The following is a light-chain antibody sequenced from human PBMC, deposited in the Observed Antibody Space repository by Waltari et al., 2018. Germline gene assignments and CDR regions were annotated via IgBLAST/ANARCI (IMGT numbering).Light chain of an antibody. CDR3: QQYYSNPAT. CDR2: AAS. Sequence: AIRITQSPSSLSASPGDRVTIPCRAGQGISSYLAWYQQKPGKAPKFLIYAASTLQSGVPSRFSGSGSGTDFTLTISCLQSEDFAIYYCQQYYSNPATFGQGTKVEIK. V-gene: IGKV1-8*01. J-gene: IGKJ1*01. CDR1: QGISSY.